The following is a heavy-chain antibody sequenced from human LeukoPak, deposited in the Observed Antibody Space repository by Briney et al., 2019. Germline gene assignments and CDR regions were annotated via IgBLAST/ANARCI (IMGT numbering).Heavy chain of an antibody. CDR2: IKQDGSAK. Sequence: GGSLRLSCVASGFTFSKYWMTWVRQAPGEGLAWVANIKQDGSAKYYMDSVKGRFAISRDNAKNSLYLRMNSLGAEDTAVYYCARVNPLVAPGALDIWGQGTMVAVSS. V-gene: IGHV3-7*01. CDR1: GFTFSKYW. CDR3: ARVNPLVAPGALDI. J-gene: IGHJ3*02. D-gene: IGHD5-12*01.